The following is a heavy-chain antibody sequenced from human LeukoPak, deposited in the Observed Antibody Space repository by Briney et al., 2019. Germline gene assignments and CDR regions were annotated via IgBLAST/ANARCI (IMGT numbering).Heavy chain of an antibody. CDR2: MNEYGTQT. J-gene: IGHJ4*02. CDR1: GLSLSDYW. Sequence: GGSLRLSCAASGLSLSDYWANWVRLAPGKGLEWVANMNEYGTQTNYVDSVKGRFTISRDRSKTSVYLQMDSLRVEDTAVYYCTTLSAAAIDYWGRGTLVTVSS. D-gene: IGHD6-13*01. V-gene: IGHV3-7*01. CDR3: TTLSAAAIDY.